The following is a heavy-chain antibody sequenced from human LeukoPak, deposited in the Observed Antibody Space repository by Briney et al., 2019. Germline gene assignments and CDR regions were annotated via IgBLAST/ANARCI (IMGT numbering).Heavy chain of an antibody. D-gene: IGHD6-13*01. CDR1: GFTFSSYA. Sequence: AGGSLRLSCAASGFTFSSYAMHWVRQAPGKGLEWVAVISYDGSNKYYADSVKGRFTISRDNSKNTLYLQMNSLRAEDTAVYYCARGWGIAAAGLNWFDPWGQGTLVTVSS. J-gene: IGHJ5*02. V-gene: IGHV3-30-3*01. CDR3: ARGWGIAAAGLNWFDP. CDR2: ISYDGSNK.